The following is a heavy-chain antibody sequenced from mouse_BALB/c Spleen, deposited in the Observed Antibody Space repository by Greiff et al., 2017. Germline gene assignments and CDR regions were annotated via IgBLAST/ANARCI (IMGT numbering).Heavy chain of an antibody. CDR1: GYTFTDYW. CDR3: ARKVEGYYAMDY. J-gene: IGHJ4*01. CDR2: IDTSDSYT. V-gene: IGHV1-69*01. Sequence: VQLQQPGAELVMPGASVKMSCKASGYTFTDYWMHWVKQRPGQGLEWIGAIDTSDSYTSYNQKFKGKATLTVDESSSTAYMQLSSLTSEDSAVYYCARKVEGYYAMDYWGQGTSVTVSA. D-gene: IGHD1-1*01.